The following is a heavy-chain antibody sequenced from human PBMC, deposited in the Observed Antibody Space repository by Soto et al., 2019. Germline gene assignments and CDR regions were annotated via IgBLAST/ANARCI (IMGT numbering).Heavy chain of an antibody. J-gene: IGHJ4*02. CDR2: IKTDGSYT. D-gene: IGHD2-2*01. CDR3: AKEEVVPAAPLDY. CDR1: GFNFSNHW. V-gene: IGHV3-74*01. Sequence: PGGSLRLSCAASGFNFSNHWMHWVRQAPGKGLVWVSRIKTDGSYTNYADSVKGRFTISRDNSKNTLYLQMNSLRAEDTAVYYCAKEEVVPAAPLDYWGQGTLVTVSS.